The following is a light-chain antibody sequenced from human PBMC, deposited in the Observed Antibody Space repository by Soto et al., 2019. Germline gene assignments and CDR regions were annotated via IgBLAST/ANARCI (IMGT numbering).Light chain of an antibody. CDR2: EVS. CDR3: SSYATSGTPV. Sequence: QSALTQPASVSGSPGQTITISCTGTSSDVGGYNYLSWYQQHPGKAPKVMIYEVSNRPSGVSNRFSGSKSGNTASLTISGLQAEDAADYCCSSYATSGTPVFGGGTKLTVL. J-gene: IGLJ3*02. CDR1: SSDVGGYNY. V-gene: IGLV2-14*01.